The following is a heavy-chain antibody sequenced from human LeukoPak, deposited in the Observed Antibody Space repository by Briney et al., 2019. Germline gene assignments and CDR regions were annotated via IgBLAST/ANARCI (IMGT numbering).Heavy chain of an antibody. CDR2: IYPGDSDT. CDR3: ARLRRFMVRGVIIDTGRSADAFDI. Sequence: GESLKISCKGSGYSFTSYWIGWVRQMPGKGLEWMGLIYPGDSDTRYSPSFQGQVTISADKSISTAYLQWSSLKASDTAMYYCARLRRFMVRGVIIDTGRSADAFDIWGQGTMVTVSS. CDR1: GYSFTSYW. V-gene: IGHV5-51*01. D-gene: IGHD3-10*01. J-gene: IGHJ3*02.